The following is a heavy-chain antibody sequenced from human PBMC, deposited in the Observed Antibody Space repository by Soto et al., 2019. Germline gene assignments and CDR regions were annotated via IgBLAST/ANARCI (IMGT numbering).Heavy chain of an antibody. V-gene: IGHV3-15*07. J-gene: IGHJ4*02. D-gene: IGHD6-19*01. CDR3: TTDPSDYVVY. CDR2: IKSTTDGGTT. Sequence: EVQLVESGGGLVKPGGSLRLSCAASGFTFSNAWMNWVRQAPGKGLEWVGRIKSTTDGGTTDYAAPVKGRFTISRDDSKNTLYLQMNSRKAEDTAVYYCTTDPSDYVVYWGQGTLVTVSS. CDR1: GFTFSNAW.